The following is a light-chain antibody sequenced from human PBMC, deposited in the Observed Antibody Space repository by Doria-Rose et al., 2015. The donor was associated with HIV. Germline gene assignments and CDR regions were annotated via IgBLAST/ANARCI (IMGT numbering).Light chain of an antibody. Sequence: TQSPATLSASPGESASLSCGASQGIGSDLAWYQQKPGQAPRLLIYRASIGDTGIPPRFTCGGSGTEFTLTISSLQSEDFAVYFCQQYSQWPPYTFGQGTKLEVK. CDR2: RAS. V-gene: IGKV3-15*01. CDR3: QQYSQWPPYT. CDR1: QGIGSD. J-gene: IGKJ2*01.